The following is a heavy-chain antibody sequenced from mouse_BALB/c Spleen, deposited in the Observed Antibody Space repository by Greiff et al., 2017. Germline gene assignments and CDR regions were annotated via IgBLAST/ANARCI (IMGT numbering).Heavy chain of an antibody. V-gene: IGHV5-6-4*01. D-gene: IGHD2-2*01. CDR2: ISSGGSYT. Sequence: EVKLMESGGGLVKPGGSLKLSCAASGFTFSSYTMSWVRQTPEKGLEWVATISSGGSYTYYPDSVKGRFTISRDNAKNTLYLQMSSLKSEDTAMYYCTRDGYDGGADAMDYWGQGTSVTVSS. J-gene: IGHJ4*01. CDR1: GFTFSSYT. CDR3: TRDGYDGGADAMDY.